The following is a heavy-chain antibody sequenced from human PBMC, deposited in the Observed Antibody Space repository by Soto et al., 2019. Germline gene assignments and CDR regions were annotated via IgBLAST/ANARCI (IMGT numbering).Heavy chain of an antibody. V-gene: IGHV4-34*01. J-gene: IGHJ4*02. CDR3: ATLRGLGVVSPYFDY. CDR1: GGSFSGYY. Sequence: PSETLSLTCAVYGGSFSGYYWSWIRQPPGKGLEWIGEINHSGSTNYNPSLKSRVTISVDTSKNQFSLKLSSVTAADTAVYFCATLRGLGVVSPYFDYWGQGLMVTVSS. CDR2: INHSGST. D-gene: IGHD3-10*01.